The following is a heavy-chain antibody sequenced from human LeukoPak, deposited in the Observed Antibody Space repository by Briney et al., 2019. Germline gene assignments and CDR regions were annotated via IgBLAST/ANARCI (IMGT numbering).Heavy chain of an antibody. CDR3: ARVRYSSGWYLADY. CDR1: GGSISSGGYY. Sequence: PSQTLSLTCTVSGGSISSGGYYWSWIRQPPGKGLEWIGYIYYSGSTNYNPSLKNRITISVDTSKNQFSLKLSSVIAADTAVYYCARVRYSSGWYLADYWGQGTLVTVSS. CDR2: IYYSGST. J-gene: IGHJ4*02. D-gene: IGHD6-19*01. V-gene: IGHV4-61*08.